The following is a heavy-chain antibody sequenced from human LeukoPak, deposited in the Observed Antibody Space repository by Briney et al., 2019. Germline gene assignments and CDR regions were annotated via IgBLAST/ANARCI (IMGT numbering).Heavy chain of an antibody. CDR3: ARDTTMVRGVYYYYYMDV. CDR2: IYYSGST. CDR1: GGSISSSSYY. Sequence: SETLSLTCTVSGGSISSSSYYWGWIRQPPGKGLEWIGNIYYSGSTYYNPSLESRVTMSLDTSKNQFSLKLGSVTAADTAVYYCARDTTMVRGVYYYYYMDVWGKGTTVTISS. D-gene: IGHD3-10*01. J-gene: IGHJ6*03. V-gene: IGHV4-39*07.